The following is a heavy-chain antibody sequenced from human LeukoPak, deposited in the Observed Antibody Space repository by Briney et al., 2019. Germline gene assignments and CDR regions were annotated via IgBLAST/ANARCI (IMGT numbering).Heavy chain of an antibody. J-gene: IGHJ1*01. CDR1: EFTGFTFSGSA. CDR2: ISGSGAAT. V-gene: IGHV3-23*01. CDR3: AKFSPYGGNSY. Sequence: GSLRLSCAASEFTGFTFSGSAMSWVRQAPGKGLEWVSAISGSGAATFYADSVKGRLTISRDNSKNTLYLQMNSLKVEDTALYYCAKFSPYGGNSYWGQGTLVTVSS. D-gene: IGHD4-23*01.